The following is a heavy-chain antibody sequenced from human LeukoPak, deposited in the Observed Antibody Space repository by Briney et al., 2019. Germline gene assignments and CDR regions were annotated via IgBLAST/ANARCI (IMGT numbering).Heavy chain of an antibody. Sequence: GGSLRLSCAASGFTFSSYGMHWVRQAPGKGLEWVAVISYDGSNKYYADSVKGRFTISRDNAKNSLYLQMNSLRAEDTAVYYCARDEGWYFDYWGQGTLVTVSS. CDR3: ARDEGWYFDY. CDR1: GFTFSSYG. J-gene: IGHJ4*02. CDR2: ISYDGSNK. V-gene: IGHV3-30*03. D-gene: IGHD2-15*01.